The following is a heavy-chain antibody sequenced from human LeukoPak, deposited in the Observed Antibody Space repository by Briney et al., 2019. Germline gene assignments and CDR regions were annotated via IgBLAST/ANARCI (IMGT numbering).Heavy chain of an antibody. Sequence: SVKVSCKASGGTFSSYAISWVRQAPGQGLEWMGGIIPIFGTANYAQKFQGRVTITADESTSTAYMELSSLRSEDTAVYYCARELTGHPSDYYCMDVWGKGTTVTVSS. CDR2: IIPIFGTA. CDR1: GGTFSSYA. J-gene: IGHJ6*03. V-gene: IGHV1-69*01. D-gene: IGHD7-27*01. CDR3: ARELTGHPSDYYCMDV.